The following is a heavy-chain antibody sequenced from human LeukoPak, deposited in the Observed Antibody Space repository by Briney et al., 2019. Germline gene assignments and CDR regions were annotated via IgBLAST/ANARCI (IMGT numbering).Heavy chain of an antibody. J-gene: IGHJ5*02. CDR2: IIPIFGTA. D-gene: IGHD4-11*01. CDR1: GYTFTSYD. CDR3: ARDFSFSNYWFDP. V-gene: IGHV1-69*13. Sequence: ASVKVSCKASGYTFTSYDISWVRQAPGQGLEWMGGIIPIFGTANYAQKFQGRVTITADESTSTAYMELSSLRSEDTAVYYCARDFSFSNYWFDPWGQGTLVTVSS.